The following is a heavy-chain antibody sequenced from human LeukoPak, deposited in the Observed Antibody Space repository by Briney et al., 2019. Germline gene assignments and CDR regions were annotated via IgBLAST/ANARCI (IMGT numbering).Heavy chain of an antibody. J-gene: IGHJ4*02. CDR2: IYSGGST. CDR3: AGGAYYYDSSGPY. Sequence: RGSLRLSCAASGFTVSSDYMSWVRQAPGKGLEWGSVIYSGGSTYYADSVKGRFTISRDNSKNTLYLQMHSLRAGDTAVYYCAGGAYYYDSSGPYWGQGTLVTVSS. D-gene: IGHD3-22*01. CDR1: GFTVSSDY. V-gene: IGHV3-53*01.